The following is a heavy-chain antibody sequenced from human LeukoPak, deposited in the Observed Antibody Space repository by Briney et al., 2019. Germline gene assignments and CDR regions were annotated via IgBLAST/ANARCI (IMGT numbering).Heavy chain of an antibody. D-gene: IGHD5-12*01. CDR3: AKDRGHSYGHPFDS. V-gene: IGHV3-23*01. Sequence: GGSLRLSCVDSGLTFSNYAMSWVRQAPGKGLEWVSFISGSGGSTYYADSVKGRFTISRDNSKNTLYLQMNSLRAEDTAIYYCAKDRGHSYGHPFDSWGQGTLVTVSS. J-gene: IGHJ4*02. CDR2: ISGSGGST. CDR1: GLTFSNYA.